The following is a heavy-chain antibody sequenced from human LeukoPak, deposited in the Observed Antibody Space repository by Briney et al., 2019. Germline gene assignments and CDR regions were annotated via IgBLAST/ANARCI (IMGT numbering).Heavy chain of an antibody. CDR1: GFTFSSYA. Sequence: GGSLRLSCAASGFTFSSYAMSWVRQAPWKGLEWGSAISGSGAGTYYADSVKGRFTISRDNSKNTLYLQMNSLRAEDTAVYYCAKGGADIVVVPAAIHFDYWGQGTLVTVSS. D-gene: IGHD2-2*02. J-gene: IGHJ4*02. CDR3: AKGGADIVVVPAAIHFDY. CDR2: ISGSGAGT. V-gene: IGHV3-23*01.